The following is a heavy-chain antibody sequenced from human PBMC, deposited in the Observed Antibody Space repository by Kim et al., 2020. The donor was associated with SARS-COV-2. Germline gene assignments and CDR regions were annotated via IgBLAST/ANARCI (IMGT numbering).Heavy chain of an antibody. CDR2: IWYVGSNK. D-gene: IGHD6-13*01. CDR3: SKPVEAAGTYYFDY. CDR1: GFTFSSYA. Sequence: GGSLRLSCAASGFTFSSYAMHWVRQAPGKGLEWVAGIWYVGSNKYYADSVKGRFTISRDNSKNTLTLQMNSVSAEYTAVDDYSKPVEAAGTYYFDYWGQG. V-gene: IGHV3-33*06. J-gene: IGHJ4*02.